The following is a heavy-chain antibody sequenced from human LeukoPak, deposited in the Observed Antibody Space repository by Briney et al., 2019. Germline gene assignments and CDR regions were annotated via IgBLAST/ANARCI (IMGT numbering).Heavy chain of an antibody. D-gene: IGHD5-24*01. Sequence: EGSLRLSCAASGFTMTNAWMTWVRQAPGKGLEWVGLIKSETDGGTTNYAAPVKGRFTISRDDSKNTLYLQMNSLQTEDTAVYYCSTRRDGYNPPYYYYYYMDVWGKGTTVTVSS. V-gene: IGHV3-15*01. J-gene: IGHJ6*03. CDR1: GFTMTNAW. CDR2: IKSETDGGTT. CDR3: STRRDGYNPPYYYYYYMDV.